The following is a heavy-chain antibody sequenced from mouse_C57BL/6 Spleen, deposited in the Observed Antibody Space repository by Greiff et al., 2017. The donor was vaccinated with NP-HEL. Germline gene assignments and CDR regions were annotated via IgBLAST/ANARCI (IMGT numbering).Heavy chain of an antibody. J-gene: IGHJ3*01. CDR1: GYTFTSYW. V-gene: IGHV1-50*01. CDR3: ASTPGGYGKAFAY. Sequence: VQLQQPGAELVKPGASVKLSCKASGYTFTSYWMQWVKQRPGQGLEWIGEIDPSDSYTNYNQKFKGKATLTVDTSSSTAYMQLSSLTSEDSAVYDCASTPGGYGKAFAYWGKGTPVTVSA. CDR2: IDPSDSYT. D-gene: IGHD2-1*01.